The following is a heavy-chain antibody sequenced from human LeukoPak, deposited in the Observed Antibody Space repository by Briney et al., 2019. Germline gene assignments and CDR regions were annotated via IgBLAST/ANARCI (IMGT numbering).Heavy chain of an antibody. V-gene: IGHV4-38-2*01. CDR3: ARPVGLRITTRYDAFDI. Sequence: SETLSLTCAVSGYSISSGYYWGWIRQPPGKGLEWIGSIYHSGSIYYNPSLKSRITISVDTSKNQFSLQLRSVTASDTAVYYCARPVGLRITTRYDAFDIWGQGTMVTASS. D-gene: IGHD3-22*01. CDR1: GYSISSGYY. CDR2: IYHSGSI. J-gene: IGHJ3*02.